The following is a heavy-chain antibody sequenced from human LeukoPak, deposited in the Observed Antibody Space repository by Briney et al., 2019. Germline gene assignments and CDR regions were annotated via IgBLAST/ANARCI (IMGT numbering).Heavy chain of an antibody. CDR2: IYYSGST. CDR1: GGSISGYY. Sequence: SETLSLTCTVSGGSISGYYWSWIRQPPGKGLEWIGYIYYSGSTNYNPSLKSRVTISVDTSKNQFSLKLSSVTAADTAVYYCARGGSGSYYNDYYYYYYMDVWGKGTTVTISS. V-gene: IGHV4-59*01. CDR3: ARGGSGSYYNDYYYYYYMDV. J-gene: IGHJ6*03. D-gene: IGHD3-10*01.